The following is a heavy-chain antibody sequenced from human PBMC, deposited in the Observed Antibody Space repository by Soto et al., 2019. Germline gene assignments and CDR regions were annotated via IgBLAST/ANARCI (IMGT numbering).Heavy chain of an antibody. V-gene: IGHV3-23*01. CDR3: VKKRSYDRSNYDHFDY. D-gene: IGHD3-22*01. CDR2: ISGNGRGT. Sequence: EVQLLESGGGLVQPGGSLRLSCATSGFSFSTYPMSWVRQAAGKGLEWVTAISGNGRGTSYADSVKGRFTILRDNSKNTPYLQMNSLRAEDTAVYYCVKKRSYDRSNYDHFDYWGQGTLVTVSS. J-gene: IGHJ4*02. CDR1: GFSFSTYP.